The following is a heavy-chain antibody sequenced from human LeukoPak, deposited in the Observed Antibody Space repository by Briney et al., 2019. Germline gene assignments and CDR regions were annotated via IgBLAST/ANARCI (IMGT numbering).Heavy chain of an antibody. CDR2: ISASGTT. Sequence: SGTLSLTCIVSGDSFSSYQWSWVRQSAGKGLEWIGRISASGTTNSNPALKSRVTMSVDTSKNQFSLKLSSVTAADTAVYYCARVGMTTVTTESTWAFDIWGQGTMVTVSS. CDR1: GDSFSSYQ. J-gene: IGHJ3*02. V-gene: IGHV4-4*07. D-gene: IGHD4-17*01. CDR3: ARVGMTTVTTESTWAFDI.